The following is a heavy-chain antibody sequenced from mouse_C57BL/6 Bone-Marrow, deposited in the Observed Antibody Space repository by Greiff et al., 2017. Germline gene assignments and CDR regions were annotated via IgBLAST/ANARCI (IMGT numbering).Heavy chain of an antibody. CDR1: GYSITSGYY. V-gene: IGHV3-6*01. CDR2: ISYDGSN. Sequence: EVKLMESGPGLVKPSQSLSLTCSVTGYSITSGYYWNWIRQFPGNKLVWMGYISYDGSNNYNPSLKNRISITRDTSKNQFFLKLNSVTTEDTATYYFARGEYFKALDYWGQGTSVTVSS. J-gene: IGHJ4*01. D-gene: IGHD2-10*02. CDR3: ARGEYFKALDY.